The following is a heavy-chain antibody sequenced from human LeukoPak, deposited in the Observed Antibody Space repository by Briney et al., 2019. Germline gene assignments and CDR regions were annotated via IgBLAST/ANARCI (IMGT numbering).Heavy chain of an antibody. CDR2: IRSSDSTI. CDR1: EFTFSDYY. D-gene: IGHD3-10*01. CDR3: ARSVGELGNAFDI. V-gene: IGHV3-11*04. Sequence: GGSLRLSCAASEFTFSDYYMTWIRQAPGKGLEWVSYIRSSDSTIYYADSVKGRFTISRENAKKSLYLQMNSLRGGDTAVYYCARSVGELGNAFDIWGQGTMVTVSS. J-gene: IGHJ3*02.